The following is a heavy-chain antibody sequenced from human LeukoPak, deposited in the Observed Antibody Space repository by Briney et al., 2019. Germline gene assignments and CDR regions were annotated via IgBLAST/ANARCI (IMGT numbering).Heavy chain of an antibody. CDR1: GFSLSTSGVG. V-gene: IGHV2-5*01. CDR3: AHMGIYGDYEGY. D-gene: IGHD4-17*01. J-gene: IGHJ4*02. CDR2: IYWNDDK. Sequence: SGPTLVKPTQTLTLTCTFSGFSLSTSGVGVGWIRQPPGKALEWLALIYWNDDKRYSPSLKSRLTITKDTSKNQVVLTMTNMDPVDTATYYCAHMGIYGDYEGYWGQGTLVTVSS.